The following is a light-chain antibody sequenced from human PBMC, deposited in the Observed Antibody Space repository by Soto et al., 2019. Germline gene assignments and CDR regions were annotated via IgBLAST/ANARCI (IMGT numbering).Light chain of an antibody. V-gene: IGKV1-33*01. J-gene: IGKJ4*01. CDR2: DVS. Sequence: DIQMTQSPSSLSASVGDRVTITCQASQDIRHYLNWYQQKPGKAPNLLIYDVSNLGTGVPSRFSGTGSSTYFTLIISSLLPEDIATDYCQQYDSLPLTFGGGTRLDIE. CDR1: QDIRHY. CDR3: QQYDSLPLT.